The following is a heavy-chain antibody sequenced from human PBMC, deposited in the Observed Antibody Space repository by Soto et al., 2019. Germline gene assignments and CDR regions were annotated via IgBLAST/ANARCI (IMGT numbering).Heavy chain of an antibody. CDR2: IYYTGST. Sequence: QVQLQESGPGLVKPSQTLSLTCTVSGGSIYTGGFYWSWIRQLPGKGLEWLGYIYYTGSTQYTPSLKSRLTISTDTSDNQFSLMLTSVTAADTAVYYCATSLVTSRTRVDYWGQGTLVTVSS. D-gene: IGHD1-26*01. CDR3: ATSLVTSRTRVDY. J-gene: IGHJ4*02. V-gene: IGHV4-31*03. CDR1: GGSIYTGGFY.